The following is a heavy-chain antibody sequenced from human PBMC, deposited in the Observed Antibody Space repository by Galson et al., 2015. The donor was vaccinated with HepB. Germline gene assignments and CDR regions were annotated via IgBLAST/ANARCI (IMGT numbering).Heavy chain of an antibody. CDR3: ARVPRPGNPGIVVGDV. CDR2: ISVYNGHT. V-gene: IGHV1-18*04. D-gene: IGHD6-19*01. Sequence: SVKVSCKASGYTFTSYGTTWVRQAPGQGLEWMGWISVYNGHTNYAQNLQGRITMTTDTSTRTAYMELRSLRSDDTAVYYCARVPRPGNPGIVVGDVWGQGTLVTVSS. CDR1: GYTFTSYG. J-gene: IGHJ4*02.